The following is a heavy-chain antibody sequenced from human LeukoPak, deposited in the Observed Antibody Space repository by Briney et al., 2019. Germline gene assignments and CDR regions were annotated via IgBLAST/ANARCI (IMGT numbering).Heavy chain of an antibody. V-gene: IGHV3-7*03. CDR1: GLTVSNHW. J-gene: IGHJ5*02. Sequence: GGSLRLSCVASGLTVSNHWMSWVRQAPGKGLEWVANIREERGQEYYVDSVKGRFTISKNSAKNSLYLQMNTLRVEDTAMYYCATLDTAKQPLANHWGQGTLVTVSS. CDR2: IREERGQE. D-gene: IGHD5-18*01. CDR3: ATLDTAKQPLANH.